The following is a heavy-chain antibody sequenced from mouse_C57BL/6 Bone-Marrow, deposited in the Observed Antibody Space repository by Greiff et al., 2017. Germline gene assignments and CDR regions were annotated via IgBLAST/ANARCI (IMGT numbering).Heavy chain of an antibody. Sequence: VQLQQPGAELVRPGSSVKLSCKASGYTFTSYWMDWVKQRPGQGLEWIGNIYPSDSETHYNQKFKDKATLTVDKSSSTAYMQLSSLTSEDSAVYYCARQVVAPFDYWGQGTTLTVSS. CDR2: IYPSDSET. J-gene: IGHJ2*01. CDR3: ARQVVAPFDY. CDR1: GYTFTSYW. D-gene: IGHD1-1*01. V-gene: IGHV1-61*01.